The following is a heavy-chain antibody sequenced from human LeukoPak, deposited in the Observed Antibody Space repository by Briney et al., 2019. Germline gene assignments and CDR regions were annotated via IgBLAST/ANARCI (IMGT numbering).Heavy chain of an antibody. D-gene: IGHD4-17*01. CDR2: IYYSGST. J-gene: IGHJ6*03. V-gene: IGHV4-59*01. Sequence: SETLSLTCTVSGGSISSYYWSWIRQPPGKGLEWIGYIYYSGSTNYKPSLKSRVTISVDTSKNQFSLKLSSVTAADTAVYYCARVPSTVTGGRYYYNYMDVWGKGTTVTVSS. CDR3: ARVPSTVTGGRYYYNYMDV. CDR1: GGSISSYY.